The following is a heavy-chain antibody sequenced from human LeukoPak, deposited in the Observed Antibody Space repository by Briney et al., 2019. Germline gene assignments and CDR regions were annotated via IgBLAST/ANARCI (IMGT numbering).Heavy chain of an antibody. Sequence: HAGGSLRLSCVASGITFSRHSMNWVRQFPGKGLEWVSYISSSSSAIYYADSVKGRFTISKDNTKNSLYLQMNSLRAEDTAVYYCAREHEYCTGGSCSFDYWGQGTLVTVSS. CDR3: AREHEYCTGGSCSFDY. V-gene: IGHV3-48*01. D-gene: IGHD2-15*01. CDR1: GITFSRHS. J-gene: IGHJ4*02. CDR2: ISSSSSAI.